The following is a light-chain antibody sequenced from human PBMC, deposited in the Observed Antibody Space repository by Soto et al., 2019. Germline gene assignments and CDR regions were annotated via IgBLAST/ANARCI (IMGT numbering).Light chain of an antibody. CDR2: GAS. V-gene: IGKV3-20*01. CDR3: QQYAGPPTT. Sequence: EMVLTRDPKTGSLSRGDRAKLSCMASQTVSNNYLAWCQQKPGQAPRVIMYGASRRATGIPDRFSGGGSGTDFTLTISRLELEDFAVYFCQQYAGPPTTFGQGTRLEI. CDR1: QTVSNNY. J-gene: IGKJ5*01.